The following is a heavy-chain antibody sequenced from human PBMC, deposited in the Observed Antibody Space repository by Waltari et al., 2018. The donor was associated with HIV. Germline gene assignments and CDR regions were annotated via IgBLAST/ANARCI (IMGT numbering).Heavy chain of an antibody. D-gene: IGHD2-21*02. CDR3: ASGPYCGGDCYPGLYYYYGMDV. CDR1: GGSFSGYY. Sequence: QVQLQQWGAGLLKPSETLSLTCAVYGGSFSGYYWSWIRQPPGKGLEWIGEINHSGSTTDNPSRKSRVTISVDTAKDQFSLKLSSVTAADTAVYYCASGPYCGGDCYPGLYYYYGMDVWGQGTTVTVSS. V-gene: IGHV4-34*01. J-gene: IGHJ6*02. CDR2: INHSGST.